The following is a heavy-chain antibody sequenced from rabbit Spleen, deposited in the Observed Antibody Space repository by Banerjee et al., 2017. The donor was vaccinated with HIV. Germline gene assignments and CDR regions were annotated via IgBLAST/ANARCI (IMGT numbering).Heavy chain of an antibody. V-gene: IGHV1S45*01. CDR3: VRGASSSGYYSW. CDR2: MDIGGGGT. J-gene: IGHJ4*01. D-gene: IGHD1-1*01. CDR1: GFTISSAGW. Sequence: QEWLKETGGGLVQPGESLTLSCKASGFTISSAGWMCWVRQAPGKGPEWIAWMDIGGGGTYYANWAKGRFTISKTSSTTVTLQMTSLTAADTATYFCVRGASSSGYYSWWGPGTLVTVS.